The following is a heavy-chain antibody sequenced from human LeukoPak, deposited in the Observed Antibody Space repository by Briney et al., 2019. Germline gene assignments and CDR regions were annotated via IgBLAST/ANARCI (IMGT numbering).Heavy chain of an antibody. V-gene: IGHV3-30*04. Sequence: GGSLRLSCAASGFTFSSYDMHWVRQAPGKGLEWVAVISYDGSNKYYADSVKGRFTISRDNSKNTLYLQMNSLRAEDTAVYYCARDWGGDTALADWFDPWGQGTLVTVSS. CDR1: GFTFSSYD. CDR3: ARDWGGDTALADWFDP. CDR2: ISYDGSNK. J-gene: IGHJ5*02. D-gene: IGHD5-18*01.